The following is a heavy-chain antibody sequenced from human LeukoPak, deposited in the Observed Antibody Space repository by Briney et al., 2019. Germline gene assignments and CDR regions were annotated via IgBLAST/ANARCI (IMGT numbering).Heavy chain of an antibody. CDR3: ARDHRYCSGGSCYWESYYYYYMDV. J-gene: IGHJ6*03. CDR2: ISSSSTYI. D-gene: IGHD2-15*01. Sequence: GGSLRLSCAASGFTFSSYSMNWVRQAPGKGLEWVSSISSSSTYIYNADSVRGRFTISRDNAKNSLYLQMNSLRADDTAVYYCARDHRYCSGGSCYWESYYYYYMDVWGKGTTVTVSS. CDR1: GFTFSSYS. V-gene: IGHV3-21*01.